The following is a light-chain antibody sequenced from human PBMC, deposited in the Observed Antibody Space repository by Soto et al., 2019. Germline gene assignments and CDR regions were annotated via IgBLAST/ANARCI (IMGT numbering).Light chain of an antibody. Sequence: EIVFTQSPATLSLSQGERATLSFRASQSVSSYLAWYQQKPGQAPRLLIYDASNRATGIPARCSGSGSGTDFTRTISSLEPEDFAVYYVQQRSDWYPSWTFGQGTKVEIK. CDR3: QQRSDWYPSWT. CDR1: QSVSSY. CDR2: DAS. V-gene: IGKV3-11*01. J-gene: IGKJ1*01.